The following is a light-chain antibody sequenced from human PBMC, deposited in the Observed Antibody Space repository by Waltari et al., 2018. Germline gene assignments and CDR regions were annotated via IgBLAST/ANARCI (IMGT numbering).Light chain of an antibody. Sequence: SYEVTQPPPVSVSPGQTARTPCPGEGGAKHYSYWYQQKAGQAPVLVIYKDSERPSGIAERFSGSSSGTTVTLTISGVQAEDEADYYCQSSNSSGSLLFFGGGTKLTV. CDR1: GGAKHY. CDR3: QSSNSSGSLLF. J-gene: IGLJ2*01. CDR2: KDS. V-gene: IGLV3-25*02.